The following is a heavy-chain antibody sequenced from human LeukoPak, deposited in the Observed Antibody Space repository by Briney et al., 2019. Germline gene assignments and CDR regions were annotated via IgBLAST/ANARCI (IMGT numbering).Heavy chain of an antibody. J-gene: IGHJ4*02. D-gene: IGHD3-10*01. CDR2: IHSSGST. V-gene: IGHV4-39*01. CDR3: ARLESAMVRGVITPHYFDH. Sequence: SETLSLTCTVSGGSISSRRYYWGWIRQPPGKGLGWIGSIHSSGSTYYNPSLKSRVTISVDTSKNQFSLKLSSVTAADTAVYYSARLESAMVRGVITPHYFDHWGQGTLVIVSS. CDR1: GGSISSRRYY.